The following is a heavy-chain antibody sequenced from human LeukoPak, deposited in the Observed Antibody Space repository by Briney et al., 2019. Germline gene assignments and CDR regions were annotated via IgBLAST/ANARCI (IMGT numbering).Heavy chain of an antibody. CDR3: ATSAHIEVGTAPPPDY. D-gene: IGHD2-21*02. CDR2: IWYDGSNK. J-gene: IGHJ4*02. CDR1: GFTFNRFG. V-gene: IGHV3-33*01. Sequence: GRSLRLSCATSGFTFNRFGMHWVRQAPGKGLEWVAVIWYDGSNKDYADSVKGRFTISRDNSKNTLYLQMSGLRAEDTAVYYCATSAHIEVGTAPPPDYWGQETLVTVTS.